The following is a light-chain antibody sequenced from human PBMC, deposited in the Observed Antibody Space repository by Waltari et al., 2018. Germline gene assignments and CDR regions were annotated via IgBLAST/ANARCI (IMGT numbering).Light chain of an antibody. Sequence: QSALTQPASVSGSPGQSITISCTGSSSDIGDYDYFSWYQQHPGEAPKLIMYDVAHRTSGIFNRFSGAKSGSAASLTIYALQAEDEADYYCSSYTNRTLVFGGGTKLTVL. J-gene: IGLJ2*01. CDR2: DVA. V-gene: IGLV2-14*03. CDR1: SSDIGDYDY. CDR3: SSYTNRTLV.